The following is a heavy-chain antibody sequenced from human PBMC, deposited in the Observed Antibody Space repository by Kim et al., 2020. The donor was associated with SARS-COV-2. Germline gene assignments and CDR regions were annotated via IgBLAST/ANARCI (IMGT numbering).Heavy chain of an antibody. Sequence: GESLKISCKCSGYSFSTFWIAWVRQLPGKGLEWMGIIYPGDSDTRYSPSFQGHVSFSADKSISTAYLQWSSLKASDTAMYYCVREGFSYGSDYWGQGTLVTVSS. J-gene: IGHJ4*02. CDR3: VREGFSYGSDY. D-gene: IGHD3-16*01. V-gene: IGHV5-51*01. CDR1: GYSFSTFW. CDR2: IYPGDSDT.